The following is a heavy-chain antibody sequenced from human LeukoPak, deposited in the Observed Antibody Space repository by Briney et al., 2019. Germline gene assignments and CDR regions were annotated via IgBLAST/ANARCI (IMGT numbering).Heavy chain of an antibody. CDR1: GFTVDNNY. J-gene: IGHJ4*02. CDR3: ARGVRSAWYFDL. Sequence: PGGSLRLSCAASGFTVDNNYMTWVRQPPGKGLEWVSFIYLAGTTYFADSVKGRFTMSRDSSENTIYLQMKTLRVDDTAVYFCARGVRSAWYFDLWGQGTPVTVSS. V-gene: IGHV3-53*01. CDR2: IYLAGTT.